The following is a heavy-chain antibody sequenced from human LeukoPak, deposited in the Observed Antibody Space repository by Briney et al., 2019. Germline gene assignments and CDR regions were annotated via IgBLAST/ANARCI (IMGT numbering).Heavy chain of an antibody. Sequence: ASVKVSCKASGCTFTSYYMHWVRQAPGQGLEWMGIINPSGGSTSYAQKFQGRVTMTRDTSTSTVYMELSSLRSEDTAVYYCARDLIRFHYFDYWGQGTLVTVSS. J-gene: IGHJ4*02. CDR3: ARDLIRFHYFDY. CDR2: INPSGGST. D-gene: IGHD3-3*01. V-gene: IGHV1-46*01. CDR1: GCTFTSYY.